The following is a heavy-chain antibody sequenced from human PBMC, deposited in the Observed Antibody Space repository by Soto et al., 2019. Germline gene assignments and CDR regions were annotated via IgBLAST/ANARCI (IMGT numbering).Heavy chain of an antibody. D-gene: IGHD2-15*01. CDR2: ISYFGHT. CDR1: GKSIRSAGYY. J-gene: IGHJ3*01. Sequence: QVQLQETGPGLVKPSQTLSLTCGVSGKSIRSAGYYWTWIRQRPGKSLEWIGHISYFGHTHYSTAHTTGLITSLERSKAEVFVQLTSSQAADWGVYYFATTPPGSNDAFDVLVHGTLGSVSS. CDR3: ATTPPGSNDAFDV. V-gene: IGHV4-31*11.